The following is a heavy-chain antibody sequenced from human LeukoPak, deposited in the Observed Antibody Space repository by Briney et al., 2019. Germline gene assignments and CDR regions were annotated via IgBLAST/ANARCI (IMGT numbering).Heavy chain of an antibody. D-gene: IGHD6-13*01. V-gene: IGHV3-23*01. CDR2: ISPGGGPT. CDR3: AREGLAAAGIFDY. Sequence: GGSLRLSCAGSGFPFSIYGMNWVRQAPGKGLEWVSGISPGGGPTYYADSVKGRFTISRDDSKNTLYLQMNNLRAEDTAVYYCAREGLAAAGIFDYWGQGTLVTVSS. CDR1: GFPFSIYG. J-gene: IGHJ4*02.